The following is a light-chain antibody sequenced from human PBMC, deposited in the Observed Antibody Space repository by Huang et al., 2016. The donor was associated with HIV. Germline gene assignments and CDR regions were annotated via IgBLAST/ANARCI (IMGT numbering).Light chain of an antibody. CDR3: QHSFRSPYT. CDR2: GAS. CDR1: QRISKD. V-gene: IGKV1-39*01. J-gene: IGKJ2*01. Sequence: DIQMTQSPSSLSASVGGRVTITCRASQRISKDLNWYQQKPGRAPNLLIYGASNLQSGVPSRFSGSGSETDFTLTISGLQPGDFATYYCQHSFRSPYTFGQGTKVDMK.